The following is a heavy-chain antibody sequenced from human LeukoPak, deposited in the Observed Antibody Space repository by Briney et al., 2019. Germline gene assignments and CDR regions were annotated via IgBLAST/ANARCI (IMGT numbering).Heavy chain of an antibody. Sequence: GGSLRLSCAASGFTFSSCAMSWVRQAPGKGLEWVSAISGSGGRPYYADSVKGRFTISRDNSKNTLYLQMNSLRAEDTAVYYCARARRTGEYDYWGQGTLVTVSS. V-gene: IGHV3-23*01. D-gene: IGHD7-27*01. J-gene: IGHJ4*02. CDR3: ARARRTGEYDY. CDR2: ISGSGGRP. CDR1: GFTFSSCA.